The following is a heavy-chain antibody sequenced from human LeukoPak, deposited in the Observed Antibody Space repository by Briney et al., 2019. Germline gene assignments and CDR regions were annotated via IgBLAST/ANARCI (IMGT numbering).Heavy chain of an antibody. D-gene: IGHD2-2*01. V-gene: IGHV4-34*01. CDR2: TNHSGST. Sequence: NPSETLSLTCAVYGGSFSGYYWSWIRQPPGKGLDWIGETNHSGSTNYNPSLKSRVTISVDTSKNQFSLKLSSVTAADTAVYYCARGLRYCSSTSCHRQFDPWGQGTLVTVSS. J-gene: IGHJ5*02. CDR1: GGSFSGYY. CDR3: ARGLRYCSSTSCHRQFDP.